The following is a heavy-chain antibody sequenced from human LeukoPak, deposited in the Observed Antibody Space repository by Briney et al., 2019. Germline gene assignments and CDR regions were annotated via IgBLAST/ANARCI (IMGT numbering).Heavy chain of an antibody. CDR3: AKGTYDSSGSY. J-gene: IGHJ4*02. Sequence: TGGSLRLSCAASGFTFSSYGMHWVRQAPGKGLEWVAFIRYDGSNKYYADSVKGRFTISRDNSKNTLYLQMNSLRAEDTAVYYCAKGTYDSSGSYWGQGTLVTVSS. V-gene: IGHV3-30*02. CDR1: GFTFSSYG. CDR2: IRYDGSNK. D-gene: IGHD3-22*01.